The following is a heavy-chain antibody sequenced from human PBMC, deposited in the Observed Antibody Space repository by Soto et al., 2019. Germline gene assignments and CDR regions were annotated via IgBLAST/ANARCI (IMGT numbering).Heavy chain of an antibody. D-gene: IGHD4-17*01. Sequence: SETLSLTCTVSGGSISSYYWSWIRQPPGKGLEWIGYIYYSGSTNYNPSLKSRVTISVDTSKNQFSLKLSSVTAADTAVYFCARRYGGSFDFWGQGTLVTVS. V-gene: IGHV4-59*08. CDR1: GGSISSYY. J-gene: IGHJ4*02. CDR3: ARRYGGSFDF. CDR2: IYYSGST.